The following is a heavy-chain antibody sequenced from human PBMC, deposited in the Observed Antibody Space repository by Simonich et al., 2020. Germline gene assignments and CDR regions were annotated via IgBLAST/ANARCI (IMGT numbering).Heavy chain of an antibody. CDR1: GYSFTSYW. Sequence: EVQLVQSGAEVKKPGESLTISCKGSGYSFTSYWIGWVRQMPGKGLEWMGITEPGDPETRYSPSYQGKVTISADKSISTAYLQWSSLKASDTAMYYCARQRDNWFDPWGQGTLVTVSS. CDR2: TEPGDPET. CDR3: ARQRDNWFDP. J-gene: IGHJ5*02. V-gene: IGHV5-51*01.